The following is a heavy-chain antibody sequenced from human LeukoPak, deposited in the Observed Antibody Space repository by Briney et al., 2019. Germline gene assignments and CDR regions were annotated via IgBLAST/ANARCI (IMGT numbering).Heavy chain of an antibody. CDR3: ARGRIAAGGAFDI. Sequence: SETLSLTCTVSGGSISSGSYYWSWIRQPTGKGLEWIGRIYTSGSTNYNPSLRSRVTISVDTSKNQFSRKLSSVTAADTAVYYCARGRIAAGGAFDIWGQGTMVTVSS. J-gene: IGHJ3*02. D-gene: IGHD6-13*01. CDR2: IYTSGST. CDR1: GGSISSGSYY. V-gene: IGHV4-61*02.